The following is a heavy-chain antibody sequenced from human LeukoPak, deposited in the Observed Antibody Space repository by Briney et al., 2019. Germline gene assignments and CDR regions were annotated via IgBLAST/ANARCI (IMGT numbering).Heavy chain of an antibody. Sequence: SETLSLTCTVSGGSISSYYWSWIRQPPGKGLEWIGYIYYSGSTNYKPSLKSRVTISVDTSKNQFSLKLSSVTAADTAVYYCARDRRYYDTSGTVYYGAMDVWGQGTTVTVSS. D-gene: IGHD3-22*01. CDR3: ARDRRYYDTSGTVYYGAMDV. V-gene: IGHV4-59*01. CDR2: IYYSGST. J-gene: IGHJ6*02. CDR1: GGSISSYY.